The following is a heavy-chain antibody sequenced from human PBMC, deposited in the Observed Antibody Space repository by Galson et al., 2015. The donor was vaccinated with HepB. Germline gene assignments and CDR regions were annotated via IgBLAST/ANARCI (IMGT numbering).Heavy chain of an antibody. CDR2: IYYRGST. V-gene: IGHV4-59*01. CDR1: GGSISSYY. CDR3: ARGTYYYDSSGYYPDAFDI. Sequence: SETLSLTCTVSGGSISSYYWSWIQQPPGKGLEWIGYIYYRGSTNYNPSLKSRVTISVDTSKNQFSLKLSSVTAADTAVYYCARGTYYYDSSGYYPDAFDIWGQGTMVTVSS. J-gene: IGHJ3*02. D-gene: IGHD3-22*01.